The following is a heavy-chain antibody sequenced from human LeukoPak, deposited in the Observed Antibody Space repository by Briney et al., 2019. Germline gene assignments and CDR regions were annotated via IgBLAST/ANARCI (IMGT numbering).Heavy chain of an antibody. Sequence: PSETLSLTCAVYGGSFSGYYWSWIRQPPGKGLEWIGGINHSGSTNYNPSLKSRVTISVDTSKNQFSLKLSSVTAADTAVYYCAREPPVDTAYYFDYWGQGTLVTVSS. CDR2: INHSGST. V-gene: IGHV4-34*01. J-gene: IGHJ4*02. CDR3: AREPPVDTAYYFDY. D-gene: IGHD5-18*01. CDR1: GGSFSGYY.